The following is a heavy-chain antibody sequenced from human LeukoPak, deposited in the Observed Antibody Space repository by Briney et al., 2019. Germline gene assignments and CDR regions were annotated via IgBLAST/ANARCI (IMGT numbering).Heavy chain of an antibody. CDR1: GYTFTSYG. J-gene: IGHJ5*02. V-gene: IGHV1-18*01. CDR2: ISAYNGHT. Sequence: ASVKVSCKASGYTFTSYGISWVRQAPGQGLEWMGWISAYNGHTNYAQKLQGRVTMTTDTSTSTAYMELRSLRSDDTALYYCARDSIVLMVYPMPNWFDPWGQGTLVTVSS. CDR3: ARDSIVLMVYPMPNWFDP. D-gene: IGHD2-8*01.